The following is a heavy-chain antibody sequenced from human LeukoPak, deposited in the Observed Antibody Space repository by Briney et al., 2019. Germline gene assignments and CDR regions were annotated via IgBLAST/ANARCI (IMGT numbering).Heavy chain of an antibody. CDR1: GFTFSSYW. D-gene: IGHD1-26*01. CDR3: ARTAGVGARSFDY. V-gene: IGHV3-7*01. Sequence: GGSLRLSCAASGFTFSSYWMSWVRQAPGKGLEWVANIKQDGSEKYYVDSVKGRFTISRDNAKNSLYLQMNSLGAEDTAVYYCARTAGVGARSFDYWGQGTLVTVSS. CDR2: IKQDGSEK. J-gene: IGHJ4*02.